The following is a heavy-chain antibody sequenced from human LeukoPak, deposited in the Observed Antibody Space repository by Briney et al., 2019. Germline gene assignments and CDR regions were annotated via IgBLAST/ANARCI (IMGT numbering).Heavy chain of an antibody. CDR3: ARKTYCSGGRCYGENWFDP. Sequence: PSQTLSLTCTVTGGSISGYHWNWIRQSPGRGLEWIANIYYTGIAYYNPSLKSRVTTSVDTSKNEISLILRSVTAADTAVYYCARKTYCSGGRCYGENWFDPWGQGTLVTVSS. CDR1: GGSISGYH. CDR2: IYYTGIA. D-gene: IGHD2-15*01. J-gene: IGHJ5*02. V-gene: IGHV4-59*08.